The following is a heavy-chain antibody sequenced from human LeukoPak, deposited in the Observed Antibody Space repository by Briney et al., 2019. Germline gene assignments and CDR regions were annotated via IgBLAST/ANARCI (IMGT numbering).Heavy chain of an antibody. V-gene: IGHV1-46*01. D-gene: IGHD1-26*01. CDR3: ARDRWELRLPIDY. J-gene: IGHJ4*02. CDR1: GYTFTTYY. CDR2: INPSGGST. Sequence: ASVKVSCKASGYTFTTYYMHWVRQAPGQGLEWMGIINPSGGSTSYAQKFQDRVTMTRDTSTSTVYMELSSLRSEDTAVYYCARDRWELRLPIDYWGQGTLVTVSS.